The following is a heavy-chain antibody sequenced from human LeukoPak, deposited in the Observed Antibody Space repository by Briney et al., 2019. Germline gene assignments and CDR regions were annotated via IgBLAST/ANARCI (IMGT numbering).Heavy chain of an antibody. CDR2: IIPIFGTA. J-gene: IGHJ3*02. CDR3: ARGSDLLAAFDI. V-gene: IGHV1-69*01. D-gene: IGHD3-3*01. CDR1: GGTFSSYA. Sequence: SVRVSCKASGGTFSSYAISWVRQAPGQGLEWMGGIIPIFGTANYAQKFQGRVTITADESTSTAYMELSNLRSEDTAVYYCARGSDLLAAFDIWGQGTMVTVSS.